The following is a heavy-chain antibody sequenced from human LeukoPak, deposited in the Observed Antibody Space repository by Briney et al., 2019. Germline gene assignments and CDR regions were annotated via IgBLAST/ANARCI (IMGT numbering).Heavy chain of an antibody. CDR3: ARDGIQRNLDY. D-gene: IGHD1-14*01. CDR1: GASVRTDTYY. Sequence: SETLSLTCTVSGASVRTDTYYWAWIRQSPGKGLEWIGTIYYSESVSYNPSLKSRVTLSIDTSKNQFSLKMISVTAADTAMYYCARDGIQRNLDYWGQGSLVTVSS. CDR2: IYYSESV. J-gene: IGHJ4*02. V-gene: IGHV4-39*07.